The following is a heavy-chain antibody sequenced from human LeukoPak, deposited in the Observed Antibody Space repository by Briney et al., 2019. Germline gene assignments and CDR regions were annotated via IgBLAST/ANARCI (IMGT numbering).Heavy chain of an antibody. V-gene: IGHV3-53*01. CDR1: GFTSRNYW. J-gene: IGHJ4*02. Sequence: GGSLRLSCAASGFTSRNYWMSWVRQAPGKGLEWVSVIYSGGSTYYADSVKGRFTISRDNSKNTLYLQMNSLRAEDTAVYYCARDRDYAFDYWGQGTLVTVSS. CDR3: ARDRDYAFDY. D-gene: IGHD4-17*01. CDR2: IYSGGST.